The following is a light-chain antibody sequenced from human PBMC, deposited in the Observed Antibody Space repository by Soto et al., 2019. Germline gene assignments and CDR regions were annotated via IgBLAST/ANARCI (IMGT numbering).Light chain of an antibody. CDR2: LGS. V-gene: IGKV2-28*01. J-gene: IGKJ2*01. CDR3: MQALQTHYS. Sequence: DIVMTQSPLSLPVTPGEPASISCRSSQSLLHSNGYTYLDWYLQKPVQSPQLLIYLGSIRASGVPDRFSGSVSGTDFTLKISRVEAEDVGVYYCMQALQTHYSFGQGTKLEIK. CDR1: QSLLHSNGYTY.